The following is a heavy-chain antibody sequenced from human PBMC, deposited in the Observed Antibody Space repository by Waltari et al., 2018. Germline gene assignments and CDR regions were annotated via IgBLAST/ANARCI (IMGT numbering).Heavy chain of an antibody. J-gene: IGHJ3*02. D-gene: IGHD3-22*01. Sequence: EVQLVESGGDWVQPGRSLRLSCAASGFPFDDYAMHWVRQAPGKGLEWVSGIKWNSGSIGYGDSVKGRFTISRDNARNSLYLQMNSLTTEDTALYYCVKKNDEVYDRNGLVYDAFDMWGQGTMVTVSS. V-gene: IGHV3-9*01. CDR3: VKKNDEVYDRNGLVYDAFDM. CDR2: IKWNSGSI. CDR1: GFPFDDYA.